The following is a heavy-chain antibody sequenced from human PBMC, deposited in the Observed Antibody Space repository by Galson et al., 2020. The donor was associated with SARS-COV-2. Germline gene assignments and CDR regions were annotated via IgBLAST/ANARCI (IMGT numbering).Heavy chain of an antibody. CDR3: ASDSGSYYVFDY. J-gene: IGHJ4*02. D-gene: IGHD1-26*01. Sequence: SGPTLVKPTETLTLTCTVSGFSLRNARMGVSWIRHPPGKALEWLAHTFSHDEKTYSPPMKCRLTISKDTSKSQVVLNMTNMDSVYSATYDGASDSGSYYVFDYWGQGTLVTVSS. V-gene: IGHV2-26*01. CDR1: GFSLRNARMG. CDR2: TFSHDEK.